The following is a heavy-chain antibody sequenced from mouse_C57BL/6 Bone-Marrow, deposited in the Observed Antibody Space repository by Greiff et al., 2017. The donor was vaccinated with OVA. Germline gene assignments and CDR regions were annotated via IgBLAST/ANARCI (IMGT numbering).Heavy chain of an antibody. CDR1: GYTFTSYW. CDR3: AREKDGYYGFAY. CDR2: IDPSDSYN. J-gene: IGHJ3*01. D-gene: IGHD2-3*01. Sequence: QVQLQQPGAELVKPGASVQLSCKASGYTFTSYWMQWVKQRPGQGLEWIGEIDPSDSYNNYNQKFKGKATLTVDTSSSTAYMQLSSLTAEDSAVYYCAREKDGYYGFAYWGQGTLVTVSA. V-gene: IGHV1-50*01.